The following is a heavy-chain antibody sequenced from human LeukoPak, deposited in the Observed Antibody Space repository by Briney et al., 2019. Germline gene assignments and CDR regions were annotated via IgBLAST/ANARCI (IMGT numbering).Heavy chain of an antibody. J-gene: IGHJ3*02. CDR3: ARDRPYGSGVLDAFDI. D-gene: IGHD3-10*01. Sequence: LQTLSLTCTVSGGSISSGDYYWSWIRQPPGKGLEWIGYIYYSGSTYYNPSLKSRVTISVDTSKNQFSLKLSSVTAADTAVYYCARDRPYGSGVLDAFDIWGQGTMVTVSS. V-gene: IGHV4-30-4*01. CDR1: GGSISSGDYY. CDR2: IYYSGST.